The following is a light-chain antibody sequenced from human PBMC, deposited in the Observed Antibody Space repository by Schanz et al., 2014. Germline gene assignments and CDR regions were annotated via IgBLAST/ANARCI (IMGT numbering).Light chain of an antibody. CDR2: EGS. CDR1: TSDVGGYNL. V-gene: IGLV2-14*02. CDR3: SAYIRTITSVV. J-gene: IGLJ2*01. Sequence: QSALTQPPSASGSPGQSVTISCAGTTSDVGGYNLVSWYQQHPDKAPKLMIYEGSKRPSGVSNRFSGSKSGNTASLTISGLQAEDEADYYCSAYIRTITSVVFGGGTKLTVL.